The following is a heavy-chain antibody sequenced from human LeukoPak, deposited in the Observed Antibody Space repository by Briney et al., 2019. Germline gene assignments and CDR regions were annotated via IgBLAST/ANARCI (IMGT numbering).Heavy chain of an antibody. J-gene: IGHJ6*02. D-gene: IGHD2-21*02. CDR2: IYYSGST. V-gene: IGHV4-39*01. Sequence: PSETLSLTCTVSGGSISSSSFYWGWIRQPPGKGLEWIGTIYYSGSTYYNPSLRSRVTISVDTSKNQFSLNLSSVTAAATAVYYCATHFCCGDCYSFYYYYYGMDVWGQGTTVTVSS. CDR1: GGSISSSSFY. CDR3: ATHFCCGDCYSFYYYYYGMDV.